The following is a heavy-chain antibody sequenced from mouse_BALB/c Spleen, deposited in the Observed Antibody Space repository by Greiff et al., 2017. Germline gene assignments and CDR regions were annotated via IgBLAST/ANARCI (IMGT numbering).Heavy chain of an antibody. J-gene: IGHJ2*01. CDR2: INPSTGYT. V-gene: IGHV1-7*01. D-gene: IGHD2-1*01. CDR3: ARYYGSDGSMDY. Sequence: QVQLQQSGAELAKPGASVKMSCTASGYTFTSYWMHWVKQRPGQGLEWIGYINPSTGYTEYNQKFKDKSTLTADKSSSTAYMQLSSLTSEDSAVYYCARYYGSDGSMDYWGQGTTVTVSS. CDR1: GYTFTSYW.